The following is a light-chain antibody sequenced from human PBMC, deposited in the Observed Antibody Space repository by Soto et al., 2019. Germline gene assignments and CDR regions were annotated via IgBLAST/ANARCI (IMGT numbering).Light chain of an antibody. J-gene: IGLJ1*01. CDR1: SSDVGGYNY. CDR2: DVS. Sequence: QSALTQPASVSGSPGQSITISCTGTSSDVGGYNYVSWYQHHPGKAPKLMIYDVSNRPSGISNRFSGSKSGNTASLTISGLQPEDEGDYSCSSYTTSDSRQIVFGTGTKVTVL. V-gene: IGLV2-14*03. CDR3: SSYTTSDSRQIV.